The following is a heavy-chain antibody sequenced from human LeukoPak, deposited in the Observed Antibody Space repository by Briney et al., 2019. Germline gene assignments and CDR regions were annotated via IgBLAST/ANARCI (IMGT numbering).Heavy chain of an antibody. CDR2: INPNSGGT. CDR1: GYTFTGYY. Sequence: GASVKVPCKASGYTFTGYYMHWVRQAPGQGLEWMGRINPNSGGTNYAQKFQGRVTMTRDTSISTAYMELSRLRSDDTAVYYCASFDYYDSSGYYELDAFDIWGQGTMVTVSS. D-gene: IGHD3-22*01. J-gene: IGHJ3*02. CDR3: ASFDYYDSSGYYELDAFDI. V-gene: IGHV1-2*06.